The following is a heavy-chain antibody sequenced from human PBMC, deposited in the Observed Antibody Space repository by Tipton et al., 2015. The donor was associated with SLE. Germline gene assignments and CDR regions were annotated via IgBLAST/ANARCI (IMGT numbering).Heavy chain of an antibody. CDR2: IIPIFGTT. CDR1: GGTFTIYT. J-gene: IGHJ4*02. Sequence: QLVQSGAEVKKPGSSVKVSCQASGGTFTIYTVTWVRQAPGQGLEWMGGIIPIFGTTNYAQNFQGRITINTDEFTNTTYLYLNTLRSEDTALYYCGLLSDNNDYWGQGTRVTVS. CDR3: GLLSDNNDY. V-gene: IGHV1-69*05. D-gene: IGHD1-14*01.